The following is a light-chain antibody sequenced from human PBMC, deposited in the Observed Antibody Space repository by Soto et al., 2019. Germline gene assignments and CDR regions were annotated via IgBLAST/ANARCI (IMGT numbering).Light chain of an antibody. CDR3: SSYTSSTTLKV. CDR1: SSDVGGYNY. CDR2: DVS. Sequence: QSALTQPASVSGSPGQSITISCTGTSSDVGGYNYVSWYQQHPGKAPKLMIYDVSNQPSGVSNRFSGSKSGNTASLTISGLQAEDEADYSCSSYTSSTTLKVFGGGTKLTVL. V-gene: IGLV2-14*03. J-gene: IGLJ2*01.